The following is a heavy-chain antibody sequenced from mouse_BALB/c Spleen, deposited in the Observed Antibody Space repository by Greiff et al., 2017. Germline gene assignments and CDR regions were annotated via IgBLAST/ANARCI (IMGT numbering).Heavy chain of an antibody. Sequence: EVKLMESGAELVRSGASVKLSCTASGFNIKDYYMHWVKQRPEQGLEWIGWIDPENGDTEYAPKFQGKATMTADTSSNTAYLQLSSLTSEDTAVYYCNDRYEGYFDVWGAGTTVTVSS. CDR2: IDPENGDT. V-gene: IGHV14-4*02. D-gene: IGHD2-14*01. CDR1: GFNIKDYY. J-gene: IGHJ1*01. CDR3: NDRYEGYFDV.